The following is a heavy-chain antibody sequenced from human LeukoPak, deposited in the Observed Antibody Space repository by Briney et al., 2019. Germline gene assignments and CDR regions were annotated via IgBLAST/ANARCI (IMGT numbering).Heavy chain of an antibody. CDR2: IYYSGST. CDR1: GGSISSYY. V-gene: IGHV4-59*01. CDR3: ARVLGSGYSDY. Sequence: SETLSLTCTVSGGSISSYYWSWIRQPPGKGLEWIGYIYYSGSTNYNPSLKSRVTVSLDTSKNQFSLKLSSVTAADTAVYYCARVLGSGYSDYWGQGTLVTVSS. D-gene: IGHD2-15*01. J-gene: IGHJ4*02.